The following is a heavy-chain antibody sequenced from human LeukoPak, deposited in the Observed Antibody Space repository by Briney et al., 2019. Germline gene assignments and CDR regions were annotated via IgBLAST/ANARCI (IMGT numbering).Heavy chain of an antibody. J-gene: IGHJ4*02. CDR1: GNSISSGDNY. V-gene: IGHV4-61*02. D-gene: IGHD6-19*01. CDR2: IYTSGST. CDR3: ARGGSGWALDY. Sequence: PSQTLSLTCTVSGNSISSGDNYWSWIRQPAGKGLEWIGRIYTSGSTNYNPSLKSRVTISGDTSKNQVSLKLISVTAADTAVYYCARGGSGWALDYWGQGTLVTVSS.